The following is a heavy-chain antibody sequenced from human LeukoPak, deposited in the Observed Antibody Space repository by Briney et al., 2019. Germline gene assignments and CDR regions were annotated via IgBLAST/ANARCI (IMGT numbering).Heavy chain of an antibody. CDR3: ARISQSSGGFYY. CDR1: GGSISNSGGFY. V-gene: IGHV4-31*02. D-gene: IGHD2-15*01. CDR2: ISYRGST. Sequence: SETLSLTCSVSGGSISNSGGFYWSWIRQHPGDGLEWIGFISYRGSTYYNPSLKSRVSMSVDTSRSQFSLRLTSVTDEDTAVYYCARISQSSGGFYYWGQGTLVTVSS. J-gene: IGHJ4*02.